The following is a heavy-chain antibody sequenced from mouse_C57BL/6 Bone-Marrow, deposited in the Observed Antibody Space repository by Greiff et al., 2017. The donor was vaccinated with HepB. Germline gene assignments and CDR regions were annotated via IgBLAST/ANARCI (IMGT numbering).Heavy chain of an antibody. CDR1: GYTFTSYW. V-gene: IGHV1-69*01. Sequence: QVQLQQPGAELVMPGASVKLSCKASGYTFTSYWMHWVKQRPGQGLEWIGEIDPSDSYTNYNQKFKGKSTLTVDKSSSTAYMQFSSLTSEDSAVYYCARYGSLYYFDYWGQGTTLTVSS. J-gene: IGHJ2*01. CDR2: IDPSDSYT. CDR3: ARYGSLYYFDY. D-gene: IGHD1-1*01.